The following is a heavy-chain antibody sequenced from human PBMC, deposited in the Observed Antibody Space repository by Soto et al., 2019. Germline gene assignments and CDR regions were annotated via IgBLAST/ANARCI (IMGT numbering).Heavy chain of an antibody. Sequence: EWLALIYWDDDKRYSPSLKSRLTITKDTSKNQVVLTMTNMDPVDTATYYCAHGYSSSWPDYWGQGTLVTVSS. CDR2: IYWDDDK. CDR3: AHGYSSSWPDY. D-gene: IGHD6-13*01. V-gene: IGHV2-5*02. J-gene: IGHJ4*02.